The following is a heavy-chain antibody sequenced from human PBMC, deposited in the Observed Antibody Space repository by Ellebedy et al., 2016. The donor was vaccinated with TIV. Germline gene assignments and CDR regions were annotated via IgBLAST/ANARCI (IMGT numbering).Heavy chain of an antibody. Sequence: GESLKISCAASEFTFSNYGMHWVRQAPGKGLEWVAVVSYDGSNKYYADSVKGRFTISRDNSKNTLYLQMNSLRAEDTAVYYCARGHLLYYDSSGFDYWGQGTLVTVSS. CDR3: ARGHLLYYDSSGFDY. D-gene: IGHD3-22*01. CDR1: EFTFSNYG. CDR2: VSYDGSNK. V-gene: IGHV3-30*03. J-gene: IGHJ4*02.